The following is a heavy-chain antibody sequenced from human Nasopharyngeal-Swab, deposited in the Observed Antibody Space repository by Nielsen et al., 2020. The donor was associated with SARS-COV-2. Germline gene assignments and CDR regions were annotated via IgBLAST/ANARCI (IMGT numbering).Heavy chain of an antibody. CDR3: ARARYCSSTSCYYAGGMDV. CDR2: IYYSGST. CDR1: GGSISSYC. Sequence: SETLSLTCTVSGGSISSYCWSWIRQPPGKGLEWIGYIYYSGSTNYNPSLKSRVTISVDTSKNQFSLKLSSVTAADTAVYYCARARYCSSTSCYYAGGMDVWGQGTTVTVSS. V-gene: IGHV4-59*01. J-gene: IGHJ6*02. D-gene: IGHD2-2*01.